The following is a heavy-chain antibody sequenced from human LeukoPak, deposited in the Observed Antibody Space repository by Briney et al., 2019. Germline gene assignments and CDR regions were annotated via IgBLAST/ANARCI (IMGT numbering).Heavy chain of an antibody. Sequence: SEPLSLTCAVYGESFSGYYWSWIRQPPGKGREWIGEINHSGSTNYNPSRKSRVTIPVDTSKDTFSLKLSFVTAADTAVYYCARGGYYYGSGSYYTDYWGQGTLVTVSS. CDR2: INHSGST. J-gene: IGHJ4*02. CDR3: ARGGYYYGSGSYYTDY. D-gene: IGHD3-10*01. V-gene: IGHV4-34*01. CDR1: GESFSGYY.